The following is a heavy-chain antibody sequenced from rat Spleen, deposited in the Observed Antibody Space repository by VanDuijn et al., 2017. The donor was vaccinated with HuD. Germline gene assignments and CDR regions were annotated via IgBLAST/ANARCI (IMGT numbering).Heavy chain of an antibody. J-gene: IGHJ4*01. Sequence: EVRLVESGGGFVQPGRSMKLSCAASGFTFSNSYMAWVRQAPTKGLEWVASISTGGDSTYYRDSVKGRFTVSRDNAKSTLYLQMDSLRSEDTAIYYCIRPALRRLIAAWGQGASVTVSS. CDR2: ISTGGDST. CDR1: GFTFSNSY. CDR3: IRPALRRLIAA. D-gene: IGHD1-11*01. V-gene: IGHV5-25*01.